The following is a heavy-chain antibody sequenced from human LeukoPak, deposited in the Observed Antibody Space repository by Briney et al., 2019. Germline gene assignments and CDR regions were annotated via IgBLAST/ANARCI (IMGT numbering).Heavy chain of an antibody. D-gene: IGHD3-16*01. V-gene: IGHV4-4*02. CDR1: GGSISSSNW. J-gene: IGHJ5*02. CDR2: IYHSGST. CDR3: ARVAGGAAVSCFDP. Sequence: PSGTLSLTCAVTGGSISSSNWWSWVRQPPGKGLEWIGEIYHSGSTNYNPSLKSRVTISVDKSKNQFSLKLSSVTAADTAVYYCARVAGGAAVSCFDPWGQGTLVTVSS.